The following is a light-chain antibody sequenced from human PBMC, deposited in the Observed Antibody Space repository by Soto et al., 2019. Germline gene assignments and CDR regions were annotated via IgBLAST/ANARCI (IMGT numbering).Light chain of an antibody. CDR3: QLRSDWPPTYT. V-gene: IGKV3-11*01. CDR1: QIVTSS. Sequence: EIVFTQSPSTLSLSPGTGATLSCRASQIVTSSLAWYQQRPGQAPRLLIYDTFTRATGIPARFSAKGAGTDFTLTISSLEPEDSAVYFCQLRSDWPPTYTFG. J-gene: IGKJ2*01. CDR2: DTF.